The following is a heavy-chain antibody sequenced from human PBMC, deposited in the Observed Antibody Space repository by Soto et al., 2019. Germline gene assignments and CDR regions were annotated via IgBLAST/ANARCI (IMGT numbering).Heavy chain of an antibody. D-gene: IGHD6-19*01. CDR2: IYYSGST. Sequence: PSETLSLTCTVSGGSISSYYWSWIRQPPWKGLEWIGYIYYSGSTNYNPSLKSRVTISVDTSKNQFSLKLSSVTAADTAVYYCARDLSIAVAGNDYYYYGMDVWGQGTTVTVSS. J-gene: IGHJ6*02. CDR1: GGSISSYY. CDR3: ARDLSIAVAGNDYYYYGMDV. V-gene: IGHV4-59*12.